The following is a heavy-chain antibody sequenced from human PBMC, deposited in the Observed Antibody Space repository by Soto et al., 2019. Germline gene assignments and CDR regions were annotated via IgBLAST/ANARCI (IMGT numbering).Heavy chain of an antibody. CDR3: ARDRDGGNAFDY. CDR1: GGTFSSYA. V-gene: IGHV1-69*12. J-gene: IGHJ4*02. CDR2: IIPIFGTA. D-gene: IGHD2-15*01. Sequence: QVQLVQSGAEVKKPGSSVKVSCKASGGTFSSYAISWVRQAPGQGLEWMGGIIPIFGTANYAQKFQGRVTITADEATSTGYMELSSLRFEDTAVYYCARDRDGGNAFDYWGQGTLVTVSS.